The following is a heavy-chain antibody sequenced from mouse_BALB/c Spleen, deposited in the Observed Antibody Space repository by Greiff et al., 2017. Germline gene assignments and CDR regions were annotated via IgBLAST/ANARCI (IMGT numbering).Heavy chain of an antibody. J-gene: IGHJ4*01. CDR1: GFSLTSYG. D-gene: IGHD1-2*01. CDR3: ARQGENSLLRLRDYYAMDY. Sequence: QVQLKESGPDLVAPSQSLSITCTVSGFSLTSYGVHWVRQPPGKGLEWLVVIWSDGSTTYNSALKSRLSISKDNSKSQVFLKMNSLQTDDTAMYYCARQGENSLLRLRDYYAMDYWGQGTSVTVSS. V-gene: IGHV2-6-2*01. CDR2: IWSDGST.